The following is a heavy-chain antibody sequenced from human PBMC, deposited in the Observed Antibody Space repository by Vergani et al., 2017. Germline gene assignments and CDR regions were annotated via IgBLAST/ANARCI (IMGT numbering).Heavy chain of an antibody. CDR1: GDSVISTDYH. Sequence: QVQLQESGPGLVKPSETLSLTCTVSGDSVISTDYHWGWIRQPPGKGLEWIGSMDYSGSTSYNPSLESRISISFETPKNQFSLRLSSVTAADTAVYYCARQRGYYDSSGYYFNWFDPWGQGTLVTVSS. V-gene: IGHV4-39*01. D-gene: IGHD3-22*01. CDR3: ARQRGYYDSSGYYFNWFDP. J-gene: IGHJ5*02. CDR2: MDYSGST.